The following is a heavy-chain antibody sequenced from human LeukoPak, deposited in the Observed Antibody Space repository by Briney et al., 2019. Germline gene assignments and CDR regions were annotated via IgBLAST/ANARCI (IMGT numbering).Heavy chain of an antibody. D-gene: IGHD5-18*01. Sequence: PGGSLRLSCAASGFTFSSYSMNWVRQAPGKGLEWVSYISSSSTIYYADSVKGRFTISRDNAKNSLYLQMNSLRAEDTAVYYCARRGYSYGPGYYYYYMDVWGKGTTVTVSS. CDR3: ARRGYSYGPGYYYYYMDV. V-gene: IGHV3-48*01. CDR2: ISSSSTI. J-gene: IGHJ6*03. CDR1: GFTFSSYS.